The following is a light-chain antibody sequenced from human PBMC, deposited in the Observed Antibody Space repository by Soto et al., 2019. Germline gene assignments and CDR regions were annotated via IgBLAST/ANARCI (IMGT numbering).Light chain of an antibody. CDR3: QQYGSLIT. CDR2: GAS. V-gene: IGKV3-20*01. Sequence: EIVLTQSPGTLSLSPGERATLSCRASQSVSSSYLAWYQQKPGQDPRLLIYGASSRATGIPDRFSGSGCGTDFTLTISRLEPEDFAVYYCQQYGSLITFGQGTRLEIK. J-gene: IGKJ5*01. CDR1: QSVSSSY.